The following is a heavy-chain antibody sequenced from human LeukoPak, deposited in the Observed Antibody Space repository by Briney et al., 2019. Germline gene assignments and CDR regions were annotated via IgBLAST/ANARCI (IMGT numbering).Heavy chain of an antibody. V-gene: IGHV3-30*02. CDR1: GFTFSSYW. J-gene: IGHJ4*02. D-gene: IGHD6-13*01. Sequence: GGSLRLSCAASGFTFSSYWMSWVRQAPGKGLEWVAFIRYDGSNKYYADSVKGRFTISRDNSKNTLYLQMNSLRAEDTAVYYCAKDMGERSSWSIFDYWGQGTLVTVSS. CDR2: IRYDGSNK. CDR3: AKDMGERSSWSIFDY.